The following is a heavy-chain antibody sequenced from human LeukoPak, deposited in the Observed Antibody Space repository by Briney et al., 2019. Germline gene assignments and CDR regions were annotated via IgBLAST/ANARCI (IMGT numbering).Heavy chain of an antibody. D-gene: IGHD3-22*01. CDR2: ISASTSSI. V-gene: IGHV3-48*01. CDR1: GFTFSSYS. J-gene: IGHJ4*02. Sequence: GGSLRLSCAASGFTFSSYSMNWVRQAPGKGLGWVSYISASTSSIYYADSVKGRFTIFRDNAKNSLYLQVNSLRAEDTALYYCARGIGYYDSSAYYYFDSWGQGTLVTVSS. CDR3: ARGIGYYDSSAYYYFDS.